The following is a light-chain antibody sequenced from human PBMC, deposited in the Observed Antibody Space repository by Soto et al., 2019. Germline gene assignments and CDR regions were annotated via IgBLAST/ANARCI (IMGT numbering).Light chain of an antibody. CDR1: QSVSSY. Sequence: EIVMTQSPATLSVSPGERATLSCRASQSVSSYLAWYQQKPGQAPRLLIYDASNRATGIPARFSGSGSGTDFTLTISSLEPEDFAVYYCHPYGSSRTFGQGTKVDIK. J-gene: IGKJ1*01. CDR3: HPYGSSRT. CDR2: DAS. V-gene: IGKV3-11*01.